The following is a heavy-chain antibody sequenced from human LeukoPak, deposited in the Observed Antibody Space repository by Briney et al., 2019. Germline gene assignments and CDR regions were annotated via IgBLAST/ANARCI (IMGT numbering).Heavy chain of an antibody. CDR3: ARDTVEWELRAFDF. V-gene: IGHV3-66*01. CDR1: RFTVSSNY. J-gene: IGHJ3*01. Sequence: GGSLRLSCAASRFTVSSNYMSWVRQAPGKGLEWVSVIYSGGSTYYADSVKGRFTISRDNSKNTLYLQMNSLRAEDTAVYYCARDTVEWELRAFDFWGQGTMVTVSS. D-gene: IGHD1-26*01. CDR2: IYSGGST.